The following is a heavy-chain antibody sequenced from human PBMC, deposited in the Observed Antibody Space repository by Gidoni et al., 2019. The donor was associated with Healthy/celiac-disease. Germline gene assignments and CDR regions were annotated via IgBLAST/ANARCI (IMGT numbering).Heavy chain of an antibody. CDR2: INHSGST. CDR1: GGSFSGDY. D-gene: IGHD2-15*01. Sequence: QVQLQQWGAGLLKPPETLSLTCAVYGGSFSGDYWTWTREPPGKGLEWIGEINHSGSTNYNPSLKSRVTISVDTSKNQFSLKLSSVTAADTAVYYCARSRLTIGSEKRVVVAATGRDYFDYWGQGTLVTVSS. V-gene: IGHV4-34*01. CDR3: ARSRLTIGSEKRVVVAATGRDYFDY. J-gene: IGHJ4*02.